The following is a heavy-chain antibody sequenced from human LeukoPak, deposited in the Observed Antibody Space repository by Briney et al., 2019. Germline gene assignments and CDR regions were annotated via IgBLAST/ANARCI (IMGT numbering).Heavy chain of an antibody. D-gene: IGHD6-13*01. V-gene: IGHV1-18*01. J-gene: IGHJ4*02. CDR3: ARVSRVYSSSWYDSYYFDY. Sequence: ASVKVSCKASGYTFTSYGISWVRQAPGQGLEWMVWISAYNGNTNYAQKLQGRVTMTTDTSTSTAYIELRSLRSDDTAVYYCARVSRVYSSSWYDSYYFDYWGQGTLVTVSS. CDR1: GYTFTSYG. CDR2: ISAYNGNT.